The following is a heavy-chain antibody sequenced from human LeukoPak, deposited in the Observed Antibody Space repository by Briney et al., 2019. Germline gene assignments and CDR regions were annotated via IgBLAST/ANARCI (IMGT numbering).Heavy chain of an antibody. CDR2: ISGSGGST. CDR3: AKDRVVVVVAATYWFDP. Sequence: PGGSLRLSCAASGFTFSSYAMSWVRQAPGKGLEWVSAISGSGGSTYYADSVKGRFTISRDNSKNTLYLQMNSLRAEDTAVYYCAKDRVVVVVAATYWFDPWGQGTLVTVSS. D-gene: IGHD2-15*01. J-gene: IGHJ5*02. CDR1: GFTFSSYA. V-gene: IGHV3-23*01.